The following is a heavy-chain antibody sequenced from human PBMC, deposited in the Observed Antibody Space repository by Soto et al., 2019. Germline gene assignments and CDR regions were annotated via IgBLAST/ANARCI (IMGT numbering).Heavy chain of an antibody. Sequence: QVQLQQWGAGLLKPSETLSLTCAVYGGSFSGYYWNWIRQPPGKGLEWIGEINHSGSTNYNPSLKSRVTLSVDTPKDQFSLKLSSVPAADTAVYYCARGWGRIFDYWGQGTLVTVSS. D-gene: IGHD7-27*01. V-gene: IGHV4-34*01. CDR3: ARGWGRIFDY. CDR1: GGSFSGYY. J-gene: IGHJ4*02. CDR2: INHSGST.